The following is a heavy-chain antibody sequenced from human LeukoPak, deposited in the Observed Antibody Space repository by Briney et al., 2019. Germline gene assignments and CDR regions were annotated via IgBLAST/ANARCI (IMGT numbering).Heavy chain of an antibody. V-gene: IGHV3-64*01. CDR1: GFTFSSYA. D-gene: IGHD6-6*01. Sequence: PGGSLRLSCAASGFTFSSYAMHWVRQAPGKGLEYVSAISSNGGSTYYANSVKGGFTISRDNSKYTLYLQMGSLRAEDMAVYYCARPSSSSPNQFDYWGQGTLVTVSS. CDR3: ARPSSSSPNQFDY. CDR2: ISSNGGST. J-gene: IGHJ4*02.